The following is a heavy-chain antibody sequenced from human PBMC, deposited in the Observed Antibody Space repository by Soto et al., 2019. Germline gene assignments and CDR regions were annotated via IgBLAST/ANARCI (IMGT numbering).Heavy chain of an antibody. CDR2: IRSKAYGGTT. D-gene: IGHD3-10*01. CDR3: SISPWFGEPEYNWFDP. Sequence: GGSLRLSCTASGFTFGDYAMSWFRQAPGKGLEWVGFIRSKAYGGTTEYAASVKGRFTISRDDSKSIAYLQMNSLKTEDTAVYYCSISPWFGEPEYNWFDPWGQGTLVTVSS. V-gene: IGHV3-49*03. CDR1: GFTFGDYA. J-gene: IGHJ5*02.